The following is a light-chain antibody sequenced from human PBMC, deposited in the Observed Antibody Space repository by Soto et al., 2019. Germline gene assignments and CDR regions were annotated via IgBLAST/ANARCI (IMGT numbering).Light chain of an antibody. CDR2: SAS. J-gene: IGKJ1*01. Sequence: EIVMTQSPATLSLSPGQRATLSCRASQSVSSKLAWYQQRPGQAPRLLIYSASTRAAGIPARFSGSGSGTEFTLTIRCLQSEDFAVYYCHQYNQWLTWTFGQGTKVDIK. V-gene: IGKV3-15*01. CDR1: QSVSSK. CDR3: HQYNQWLTWT.